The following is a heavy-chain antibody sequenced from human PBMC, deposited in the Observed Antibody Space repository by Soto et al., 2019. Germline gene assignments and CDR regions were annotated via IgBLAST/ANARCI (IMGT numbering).Heavy chain of an antibody. D-gene: IGHD3-9*01. CDR1: GFTFSSYA. V-gene: IGHV3-23*01. Sequence: LRLSCAASGFTFSSYAMTWVRQAPGKGLEWVSGISGSGATTSYADSVKGRFTVSRDNSKNTLYLQMNSLRVEDTAVYHCAKLRYFDWSAYNWFEYWGQGTPVTVSS. CDR3: AKLRYFDWSAYNWFEY. CDR2: ISGSGATT. J-gene: IGHJ5*01.